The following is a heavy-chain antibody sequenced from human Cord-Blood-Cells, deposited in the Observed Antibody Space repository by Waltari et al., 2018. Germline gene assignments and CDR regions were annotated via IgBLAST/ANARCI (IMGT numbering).Heavy chain of an antibody. D-gene: IGHD3-3*01. Sequence: QMQLVQSGPEVKKPGTSVKVSCKASGFTFTSFAVQWVRQACGQRLEWIGWIVVGSGNTNYAQKFQERVTITRYMSTSTAYMELSSLRSEDTAVYYCAAPTYYDSYYYYMDVWGKGTTVTVSS. CDR3: AAPTYYDSYYYYMDV. CDR2: IVVGSGNT. V-gene: IGHV1-58*01. J-gene: IGHJ6*03. CDR1: GFTFTSFA.